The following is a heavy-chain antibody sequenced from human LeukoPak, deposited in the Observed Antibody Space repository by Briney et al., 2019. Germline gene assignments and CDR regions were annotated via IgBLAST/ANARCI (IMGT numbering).Heavy chain of an antibody. J-gene: IGHJ6*03. V-gene: IGHV1-24*01. Sequence: ASVKVSCKVSGYTLTELSMHWVRQAPGKGLEWMGGFDPEDGETIYAQKFQGRVTITADKSTSTAYMELSSLRSEDTAVYYCARGSGHYYMDVWGKGTTVTVSS. CDR3: ARGSGHYYMDV. CDR1: GYTLTELS. D-gene: IGHD2-8*02. CDR2: FDPEDGET.